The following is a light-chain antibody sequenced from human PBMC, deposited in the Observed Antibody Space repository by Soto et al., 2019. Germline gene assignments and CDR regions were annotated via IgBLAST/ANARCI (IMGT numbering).Light chain of an antibody. Sequence: EIVLTQSPATLSLSPGERATLSCRASQSVSRFLAWYQQKPGQAPRLLIYDASNRATGIPGRFSGSGSGTDFSLTISSLEPEDIAVYYCHQRSNWPLLTFGGGTKVEIK. J-gene: IGKJ4*01. CDR1: QSVSRF. V-gene: IGKV3-11*01. CDR3: HQRSNWPLLT. CDR2: DAS.